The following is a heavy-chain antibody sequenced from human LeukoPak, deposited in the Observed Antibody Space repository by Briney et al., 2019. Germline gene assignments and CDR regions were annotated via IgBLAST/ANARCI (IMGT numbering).Heavy chain of an antibody. CDR1: GFTVSSNY. J-gene: IGHJ4*02. V-gene: IGHV3-66*01. CDR3: ARDRLHYGEYEKTFDY. Sequence: GGSLRLSCAASGFTVSSNYMSWVRQAPGKGLEWVSVIYSGGSTYYADSVKGRFTISRDNSKNTLYLQMNSLRAEDTAVYYCARDRLHYGEYEKTFDYWGQGTLVTVSS. D-gene: IGHD4-17*01. CDR2: IYSGGST.